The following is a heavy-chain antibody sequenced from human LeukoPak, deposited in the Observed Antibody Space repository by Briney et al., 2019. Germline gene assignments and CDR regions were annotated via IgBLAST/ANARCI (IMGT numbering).Heavy chain of an antibody. CDR3: ARSPVVVAARWFDP. D-gene: IGHD2-15*01. V-gene: IGHV4-34*01. Sequence: SETLSLTCAVYGGSFSGYYWSWIRQPPGKGLEWIGEINHSGSTNYNPSLKSRVTILVDTSKNQFSLKLSSVTAADTAVYYCARSPVVVAARWFDPWGQGTLVTVSS. CDR1: GGSFSGYY. CDR2: INHSGST. J-gene: IGHJ5*02.